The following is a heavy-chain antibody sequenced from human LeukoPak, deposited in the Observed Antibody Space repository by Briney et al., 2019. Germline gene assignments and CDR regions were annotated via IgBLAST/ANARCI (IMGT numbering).Heavy chain of an antibody. J-gene: IGHJ4*02. D-gene: IGHD3-16*02. CDR3: ARDQITFGGVIVMTNFDY. V-gene: IGHV1-2*06. CDR1: GYTFTGYY. CDR2: INPNSGGT. Sequence: ASVKVSCKASGYTFTGYYMHWVRQAPGQGLEWMGRINPNSGGTNYAQKFQGRVTMTRDTSISTAYMELSRLRSDDTAVYYCARDQITFGGVIVMTNFDYWGQGTLVTVSP.